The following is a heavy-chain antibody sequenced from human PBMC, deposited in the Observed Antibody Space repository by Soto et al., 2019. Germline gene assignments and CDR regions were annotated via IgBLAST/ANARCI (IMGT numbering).Heavy chain of an antibody. D-gene: IGHD3-10*01. CDR3: AKDQVDIRGVIHNGFDP. CDR1: GLTFSSYA. J-gene: IGHJ5*02. V-gene: IGHV3-23*01. Sequence: EVQLLESGGGLIQPGGSLRLSRAASGLTFSSYAMSWVRQAPGKGLEWVSAISGSGGSTYYADSVKGRFTISRDNSKNTLYLQSNSLRAEDTAVYYCAKDQVDIRGVIHNGFDPWGQGTLVTVSS. CDR2: ISGSGGST.